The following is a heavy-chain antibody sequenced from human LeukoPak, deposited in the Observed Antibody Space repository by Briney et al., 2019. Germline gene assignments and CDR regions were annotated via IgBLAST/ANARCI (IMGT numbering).Heavy chain of an antibody. Sequence: SETLSLTCTVSGGSINSSSYYWGWIRQPPGKGLEWIGSIYYSGSTYYNPSLKSRVTISVDTSKNQFSLKLSSVTAADTAVYYCAREVDCSSTSCYTSRGWFDPWGQGTLVTVSS. CDR1: GGSINSSSYY. V-gene: IGHV4-39*07. CDR2: IYYSGST. CDR3: AREVDCSSTSCYTSRGWFDP. J-gene: IGHJ5*02. D-gene: IGHD2-2*02.